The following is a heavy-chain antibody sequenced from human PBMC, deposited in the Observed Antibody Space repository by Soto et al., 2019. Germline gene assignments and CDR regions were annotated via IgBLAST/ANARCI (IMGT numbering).Heavy chain of an antibody. Sequence: QVQLQESGPGLVKPSQTLSLTCTVSGGSISSGDYYWSWIRQPPGKGLEWIGYIYYSGSTYYNPAPQSRVTISVDTSKNQFSLKLSSVTAADTAVYYCAREGLTGVWFDPWGQGTLVTVSS. D-gene: IGHD7-27*01. CDR3: AREGLTGVWFDP. J-gene: IGHJ5*02. CDR1: GGSISSGDYY. CDR2: IYYSGST. V-gene: IGHV4-30-4*01.